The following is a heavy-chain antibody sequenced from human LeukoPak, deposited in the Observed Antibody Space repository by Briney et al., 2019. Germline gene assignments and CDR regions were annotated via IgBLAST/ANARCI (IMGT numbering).Heavy chain of an antibody. CDR2: ISAYNGNT. CDR1: GYTFTGYY. D-gene: IGHD3-22*01. V-gene: IGHV1-18*04. CDR3: GRDFMSMIPSAPGI. J-gene: IGHJ3*02. Sequence: ASVKVSCKASGYTFTGYYMHWVRQAPGQGLEWMGWISAYNGNTNYAQKLQGRVTMTTDTSTSTAYMELRSLRSDDTAVYYCGRDFMSMIPSAPGIWGQGTKVTVSS.